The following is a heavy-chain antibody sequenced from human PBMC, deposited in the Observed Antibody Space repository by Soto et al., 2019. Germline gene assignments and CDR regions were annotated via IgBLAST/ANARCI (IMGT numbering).Heavy chain of an antibody. Sequence: SETLSLTCTVSGGSISSSSYYWGWIRQPPGKGLEWIGSIYYSGSTYYNPSLKSRVTLSVVTSKNQFSLKLSSVTAADTAVYYCARHRARIAVAGDFDYWGQGTLVTVSS. CDR2: IYYSGST. V-gene: IGHV4-39*01. D-gene: IGHD6-19*01. J-gene: IGHJ4*02. CDR3: ARHRARIAVAGDFDY. CDR1: GGSISSSSYY.